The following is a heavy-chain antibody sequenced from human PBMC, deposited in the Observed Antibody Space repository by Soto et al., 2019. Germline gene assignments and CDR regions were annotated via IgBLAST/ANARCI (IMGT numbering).Heavy chain of an antibody. V-gene: IGHV1-69*01. D-gene: IGHD3-22*01. CDR2: IIPIFGTA. CDR3: ARRGYYDSSGYYQPDGMDV. Sequence: QVQLVQSGAEVKKPGSSVKVSCKASGGTFSSYAISRVRQAPGQGLEWMGGIIPIFGTANYAQKFQGRVTITADESTSTAYMELSSLRSEDTAVYYCARRGYYDSSGYYQPDGMDVWGQGTTVTVSS. J-gene: IGHJ6*02. CDR1: GGTFSSYA.